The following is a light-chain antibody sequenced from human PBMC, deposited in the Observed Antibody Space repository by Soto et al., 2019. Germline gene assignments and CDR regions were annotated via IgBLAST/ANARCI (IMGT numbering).Light chain of an antibody. CDR3: QQRSNWPPTWT. Sequence: EIVLTQSPATLSLSPGERATLSCRASQSVSSYLAWYQQKPGQAPRLLIYDASNRATGIPARFSGSVSGTAFTLTISSLEPEDFAVYYCQQRSNWPPTWTFGQGTKVEVK. J-gene: IGKJ1*01. CDR2: DAS. CDR1: QSVSSY. V-gene: IGKV3-11*01.